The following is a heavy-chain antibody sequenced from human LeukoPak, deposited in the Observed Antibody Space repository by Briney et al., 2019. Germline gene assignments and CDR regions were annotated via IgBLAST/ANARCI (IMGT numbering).Heavy chain of an antibody. V-gene: IGHV3-7*03. J-gene: IGHJ4*02. CDR1: GFTFGSYW. CDR3: ASGLELDY. CDR2: IKQDGSEK. Sequence: GGSLRLSCAASGFTFGSYWMRWVRQAPGKGLEWVANIKQDGSEKNYVDSVKGRFTISRDNAKNSLYLQMNSLRAEDTAVYYCASGLELDYWGQGTLVTVSS.